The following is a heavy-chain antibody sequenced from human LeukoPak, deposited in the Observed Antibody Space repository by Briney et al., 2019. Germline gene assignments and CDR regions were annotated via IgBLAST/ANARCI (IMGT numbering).Heavy chain of an antibody. Sequence: ASVKVSCKASGYTHTRYYMHWVRQAPAQRLEGMGWINPNSGGTNYAQKFQGRVTMTRDTSISTAYMELSRLRSDDTAVYYCARDYGSGNSQGYWGQGTLVTVSS. CDR3: ARDYGSGNSQGY. J-gene: IGHJ4*02. CDR2: INPNSGGT. CDR1: GYTHTRYY. D-gene: IGHD3-10*01. V-gene: IGHV1-2*02.